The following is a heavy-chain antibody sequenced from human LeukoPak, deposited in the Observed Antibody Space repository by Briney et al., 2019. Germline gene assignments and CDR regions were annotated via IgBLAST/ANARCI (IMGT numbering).Heavy chain of an antibody. CDR2: ITGSGDST. CDR3: ARDGGSYLQPTDY. J-gene: IGHJ4*02. D-gene: IGHD1-26*01. CDR1: GFTFTTYA. Sequence: GGSLRLSCAASGFTFTTYAMSWVRQAPGKGLEWVSSITGSGDSTYYADSVKGRFTISRDNSKNTLYLQMNSLRAEDTAVYHCARDGGSYLQPTDYWGQGTLVAVSS. V-gene: IGHV3-23*01.